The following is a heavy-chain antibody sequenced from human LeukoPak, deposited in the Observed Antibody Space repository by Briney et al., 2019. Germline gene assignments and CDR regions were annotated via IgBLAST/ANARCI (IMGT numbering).Heavy chain of an antibody. J-gene: IGHJ5*02. CDR1: GGAFSGYY. CDR3: ARGDLVGATTRWSVVWFDP. V-gene: IGHV4-34*01. CDR2: INHSGST. Sequence: SETLSLTCAVYGGAFSGYYWSWIRQPPGKGLEWIGEINHSGSTNYNPSLKRRVTISVDTSKNEFSLKLSSVTAADTVVYYCARGDLVGATTRWSVVWFDPWGQGTLVTVSS. D-gene: IGHD1-26*01.